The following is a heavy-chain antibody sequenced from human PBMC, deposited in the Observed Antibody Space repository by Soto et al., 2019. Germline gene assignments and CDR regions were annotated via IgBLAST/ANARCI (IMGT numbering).Heavy chain of an antibody. CDR3: TLRDY. D-gene: IGHD5-12*01. V-gene: IGHV3-15*07. Sequence: EVQLVESGGALVKPGGSLRLSCVGSGFTFTNAWMTWVRQAPGKGLEWVGRIKSKTDGGTIDYAAPVKDRFIISRDDSKNMVYLEMNSLKTEETAVYFCTLRDYWGQGTLVTVAS. CDR1: GFTFTNAW. J-gene: IGHJ4*02. CDR2: IKSKTDGGTI.